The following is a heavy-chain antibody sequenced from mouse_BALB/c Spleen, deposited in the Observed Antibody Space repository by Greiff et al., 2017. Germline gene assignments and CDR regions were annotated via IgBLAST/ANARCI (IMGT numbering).Heavy chain of an antibody. CDR2: ISYSGST. D-gene: IGHD2-2*01. J-gene: IGHJ4*01. V-gene: IGHV3-2*02. CDR1: GYSITSDYA. CDR3: ARGNYGYDGAMDY. Sequence: EVQGVESGPGLVKPSQSLSLTCTVTGYSITSDYAWNWIRQFPGNKLEWMGYISYSGSTSYNPSLKSRISITRDTSKNQFFLQLNSVTTEDTATYYCARGNYGYDGAMDYWGQGSSVTVSS.